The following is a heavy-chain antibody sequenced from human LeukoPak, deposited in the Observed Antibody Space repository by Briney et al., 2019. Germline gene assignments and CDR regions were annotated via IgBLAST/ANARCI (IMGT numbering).Heavy chain of an antibody. D-gene: IGHD4-17*01. CDR2: ISYDGSNK. CDR3: ARDHYGDYGIDY. V-gene: IGHV3-30-3*01. CDR1: GFTFSSYA. J-gene: IGHJ4*02. Sequence: GGSLRLSCAASGFTFSSYAMHWVRQAPGKGLEWVAVISYDGSNKYYADSVKGRFTISRDNSKNTLYLQMNSLRAEDTAVYYCARDHYGDYGIDYWGRGTLVTVSS.